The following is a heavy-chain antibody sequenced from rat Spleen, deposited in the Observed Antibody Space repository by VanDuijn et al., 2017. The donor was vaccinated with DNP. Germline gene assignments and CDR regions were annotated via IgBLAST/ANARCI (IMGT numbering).Heavy chain of an antibody. Sequence: EVQLVESGGGLVQPGRSLKLSCAASGFTFSDYYMAWVRQAPTKGLEWVAYISYDGGSTYYGDSVKGRFTISRDNAKSTLYLQMNSLRSEDMATYYCAGLSGNRYWYFDFWAQEPWSPCPQ. J-gene: IGHJ1*01. D-gene: IGHD5-1*01. CDR2: ISYDGGST. CDR3: AGLSGNRYWYFDF. CDR1: GFTFSDYY. V-gene: IGHV5-22*01.